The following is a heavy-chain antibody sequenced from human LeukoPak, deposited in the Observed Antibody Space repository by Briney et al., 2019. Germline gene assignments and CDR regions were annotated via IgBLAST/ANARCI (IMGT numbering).Heavy chain of an antibody. V-gene: IGHV3-21*01. J-gene: IGHJ6*03. CDR3: AREGGSPPGYYYYYIDV. CDR1: GFTFSSYS. CDR2: ISSSSSYI. Sequence: GGSLRLSCAASGFTFSSYSMNWARHAPGKGLEWVSSISSSSSYIYYADSVKGRFSISRDNAKNSLYLQMNSLRAEDTAVYYCAREGGSPPGYYYYYIDVWGKGTTVTVSS.